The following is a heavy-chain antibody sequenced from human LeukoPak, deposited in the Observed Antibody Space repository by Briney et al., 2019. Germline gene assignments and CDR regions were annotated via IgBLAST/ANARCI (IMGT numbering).Heavy chain of an antibody. CDR2: IYYSGST. J-gene: IGHJ4*02. CDR1: GYSISSGYY. Sequence: SETLSLTCAVSGYSISSGYYWGWIRQPPGKGLEWIGSIYYSGSTYYNPSLKSRVTISVDTSKNQFSLKLSSVTAADTAVYYCARQRYYYGSGSAHWGQGTLVTVSS. CDR3: ARQRYYYGSGSAH. V-gene: IGHV4-38-2*01. D-gene: IGHD3-10*01.